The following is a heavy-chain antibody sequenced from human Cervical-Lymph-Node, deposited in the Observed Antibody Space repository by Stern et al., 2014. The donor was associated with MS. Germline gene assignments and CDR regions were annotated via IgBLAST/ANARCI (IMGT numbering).Heavy chain of an antibody. CDR3: AKDRHYNNRAYYLSYFDH. CDR1: GFTFRSTG. Sequence: VQLVESGGGVVPPGGSLRLSCAASGFTFRSTGMHLVRQAPGKGLEWVAVISYNGNKISYADSVKGRFTISRDSSKDTVFLQMNSLRVEDTAVYYCAKDRHYNNRAYYLSYFDHWGQGTAVTVSS. J-gene: IGHJ4*02. CDR2: ISYNGNKI. D-gene: IGHD3-22*01. V-gene: IGHV3-30*18.